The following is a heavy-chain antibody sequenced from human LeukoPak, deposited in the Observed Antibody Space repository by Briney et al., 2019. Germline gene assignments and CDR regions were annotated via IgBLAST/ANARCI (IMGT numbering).Heavy chain of an antibody. CDR3: ATGLRFYYFDY. CDR1: GDTLTELS. D-gene: IGHD3-16*01. J-gene: IGHJ4*02. Sequence: ASVKVSCKVSGDTLTELSMHWVRQAPGKGLEWMGGFYPEVGETNYAQKFQGRVTMTEDTSTNTAYMELSSLRSEDTGVYYCATGLRFYYFDYWGEGTLVTVSS. CDR2: FYPEVGET. V-gene: IGHV1-24*01.